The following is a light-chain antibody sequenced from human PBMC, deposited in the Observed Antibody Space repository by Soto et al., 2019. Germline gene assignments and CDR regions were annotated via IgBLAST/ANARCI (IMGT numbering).Light chain of an antibody. V-gene: IGKV1-33*01. CDR2: DAS. CDR3: QQYNDLLLT. CDR1: QDISNF. Sequence: DIQMTQSPSSLSAYVGDRVTITCQARQDISNFLNWYQQRPGQAPSLLIYDASKLEVGVPSRFSGRGSGTDFSFTISSLQPEDIATYYCQQYNDLLLTFGGGTRVDI. J-gene: IGKJ4*01.